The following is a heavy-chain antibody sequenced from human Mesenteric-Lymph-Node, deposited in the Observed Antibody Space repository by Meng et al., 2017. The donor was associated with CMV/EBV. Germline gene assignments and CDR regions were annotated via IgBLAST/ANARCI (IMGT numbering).Heavy chain of an antibody. Sequence: GSLRLSCAVYGGSFSGYYWSWIRQPPGKGLEWIGEINHSGSTNYNPSLKSRVTISLDTSNNQFSLKLTSVTAADTAVYYCARWSAVAGRKYYFDYWGQGTLVTVSS. D-gene: IGHD6-19*01. CDR1: GGSFSGYY. CDR3: ARWSAVAGRKYYFDY. CDR2: INHSGST. V-gene: IGHV4-34*01. J-gene: IGHJ4*02.